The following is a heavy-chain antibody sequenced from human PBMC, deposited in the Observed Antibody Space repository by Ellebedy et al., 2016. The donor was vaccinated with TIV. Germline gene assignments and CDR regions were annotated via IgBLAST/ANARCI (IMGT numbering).Heavy chain of an antibody. Sequence: SETLSLTXEIDVPSITGYHWAWVRQHTGKGLEWIGDVHHRGGTRYISSLKGRVTISLDTSRKEFSLYITSVTAADTALYFCAKGSMVRGLAGWGQGTLVTVSS. CDR1: VPSITGYH. CDR3: AKGSMVRGLAG. J-gene: IGHJ4*02. V-gene: IGHV4-34*01. D-gene: IGHD3-10*01. CDR2: VHHRGGT.